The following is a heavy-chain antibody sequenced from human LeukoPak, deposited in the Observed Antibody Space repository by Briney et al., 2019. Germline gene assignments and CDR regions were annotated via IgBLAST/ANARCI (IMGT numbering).Heavy chain of an antibody. J-gene: IGHJ4*02. CDR3: ARGGRSTVYYDSSGYPFDY. CDR1: GGSISSYY. Sequence: SETLSLTCTVTGGSISSYYWSLIRQPAGKGLEWIGRIYTSGSTNYNPSLKSRVTMSVDTSKNQFSLKLSSVTAADTAVYYCARGGRSTVYYDSSGYPFDYWGQGTLVTVSS. D-gene: IGHD3-22*01. CDR2: IYTSGST. V-gene: IGHV4-4*07.